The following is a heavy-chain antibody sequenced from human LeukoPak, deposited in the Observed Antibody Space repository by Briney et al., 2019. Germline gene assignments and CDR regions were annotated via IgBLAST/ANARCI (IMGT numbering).Heavy chain of an antibody. CDR2: IFPSGGEI. V-gene: IGHV3-23*01. CDR1: GFTFSTFA. Sequence: GGSLRRSCVASGFTFSTFAMIWVRQPPGKGLEWVSSIFPSGGEIHYADSVRGRFTISRDNSKSILSLQMNSLRAEDTATYYCATYRQVLLPFESRGQGTLVTVSS. CDR3: ATYRQVLLPFES. D-gene: IGHD5-18*01. J-gene: IGHJ4*02.